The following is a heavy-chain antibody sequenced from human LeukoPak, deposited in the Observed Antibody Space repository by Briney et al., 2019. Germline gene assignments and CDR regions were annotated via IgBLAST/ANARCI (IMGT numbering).Heavy chain of an antibody. CDR2: INSDGSST. CDR1: GFTFSSYW. CDR3: ARVGYYDSSGYLPPIGY. Sequence: GGSLRLPCAASGFTFSSYWMHWVRQAPGKGLVWVSRINSDGSSTSYADSVKGRFTISRDNAKNTLYLQMNSLRAEDTAVYYCARVGYYDSSGYLPPIGYWGQGTLVTVSS. D-gene: IGHD3-22*01. J-gene: IGHJ4*02. V-gene: IGHV3-74*01.